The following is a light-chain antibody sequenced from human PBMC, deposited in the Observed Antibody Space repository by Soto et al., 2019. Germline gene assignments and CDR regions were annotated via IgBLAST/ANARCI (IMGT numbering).Light chain of an antibody. J-gene: IGLJ1*01. CDR1: SSDVGGYNR. CDR3: GSYTSGRTYV. V-gene: IGLV2-14*01. CDR2: DVG. Sequence: QSALTQPASVSGSPGQSITISCTGTSSDVGGYNRVSWFQQHPGKAPKLIIYDVGSRPSGVSNRFSGSRSGNTASSLTISGLQAEDEADYSCGSYTSGRTYVFGTGTKVTVL.